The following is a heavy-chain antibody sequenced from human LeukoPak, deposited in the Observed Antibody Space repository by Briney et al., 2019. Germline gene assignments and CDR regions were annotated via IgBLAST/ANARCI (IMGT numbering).Heavy chain of an antibody. V-gene: IGHV4-31*03. D-gene: IGHD2-2*01. Sequence: PSQTLSLTCTVSGGSISSGGYYWSWIRQHPGKGLEWIGYIYYSGSTYYNPSLKSRVTISVDTSKNQFSLKLSSVTAADTAVYYCAREHCSSTSCYLPPDYWGQGTLVTVSS. CDR2: IYYSGST. CDR3: AREHCSSTSCYLPPDY. J-gene: IGHJ4*02. CDR1: GGSISSGGYY.